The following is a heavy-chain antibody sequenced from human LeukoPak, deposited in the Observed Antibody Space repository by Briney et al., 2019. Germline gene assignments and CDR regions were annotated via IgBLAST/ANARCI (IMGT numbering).Heavy chain of an antibody. CDR3: ARGGGYDYFDY. V-gene: IGHV3-7*01. CDR1: GFTFSSYW. CDR2: IKQDESEK. Sequence: PGGSLRLPCTPSGFTFSSYWMSWVRQAPGKGLEWVANIKQDESEKYYVDSVKGRFTISRDNAKNSLYLQMNSLRAEDTAVYYCARGGGYDYFDYWGQGTLVTVSS. D-gene: IGHD5-12*01. J-gene: IGHJ4*02.